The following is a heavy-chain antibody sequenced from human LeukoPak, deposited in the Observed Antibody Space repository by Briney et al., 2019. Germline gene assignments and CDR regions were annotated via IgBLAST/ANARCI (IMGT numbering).Heavy chain of an antibody. D-gene: IGHD6-13*01. CDR2: IYSSGST. V-gene: IGHV4-4*07. J-gene: IGHJ6*03. Sequence: PSETLSLTCTVSGGSINSFYWTWIRQPAGKGLEWIGRIYSSGSTNFNPSLKSRVTMSVDTSKNQFSLRLSSVTAADTAVYYCARRSSSYHYYYYMDVWGKGTTVTVSS. CDR1: GGSINSFY. CDR3: ARRSSSYHYYYYMDV.